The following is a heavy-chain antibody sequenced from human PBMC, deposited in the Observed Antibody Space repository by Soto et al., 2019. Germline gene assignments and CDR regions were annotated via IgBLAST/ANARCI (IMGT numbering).Heavy chain of an antibody. CDR1: GGTFSSYA. J-gene: IGHJ6*02. V-gene: IGHV1-69*13. D-gene: IGHD1-26*01. CDR3: ARDAREGAAHYYYYGMDF. Sequence: SVKVSCKASGGTFSSYAISWVRQAPGQGLEWMGGIIPIFGTANYAQKFQGRVTITADESTSTAYMELSSLRSEDTAVYYCARDAREGAAHYYYYGMDFSGQGTTVTV. CDR2: IIPIFGTA.